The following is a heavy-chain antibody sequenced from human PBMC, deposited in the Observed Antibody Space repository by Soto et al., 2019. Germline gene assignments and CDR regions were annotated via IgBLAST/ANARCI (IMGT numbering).Heavy chain of an antibody. J-gene: IGHJ3*02. V-gene: IGHV3-30*18. CDR2: ISYDGSNK. Sequence: LRLSCAASGFTFSSYGMHWVRQAPGKGLEWVAVISYDGSNKYYADSVKGQFTISRDNSKNTLYLQMNSLRAEDTAVYYCAKDFHYYDSSGYPPALGAFDIWGQGTMVTVSS. CDR1: GFTFSSYG. D-gene: IGHD3-22*01. CDR3: AKDFHYYDSSGYPPALGAFDI.